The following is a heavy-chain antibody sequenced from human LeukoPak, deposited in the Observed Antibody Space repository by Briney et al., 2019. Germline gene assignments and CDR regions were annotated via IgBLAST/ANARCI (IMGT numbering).Heavy chain of an antibody. CDR2: IWYNGSNK. CDR1: GFTFSTYG. Sequence: GRSLRLSCEASGFTFSTYGMHWVRQAPGKGLEWVAVIWYNGSNKNYADSVKGRFTISRDNAKNSLYLQMNSLRAEDTAVYYCARDGHYDILTGYFQDWGQGTLVTVSS. J-gene: IGHJ1*01. CDR3: ARDGHYDILTGYFQD. V-gene: IGHV3-33*01. D-gene: IGHD3-9*01.